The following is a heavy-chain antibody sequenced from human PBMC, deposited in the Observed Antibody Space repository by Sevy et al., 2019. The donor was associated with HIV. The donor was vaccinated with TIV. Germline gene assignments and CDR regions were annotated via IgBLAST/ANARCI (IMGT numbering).Heavy chain of an antibody. CDR3: AREGSSWTYYYSMDV. Sequence: ASVKVSCKASGYTFTGYYMHWVRQAPGQGLEWMGWINPNSGGTNYAQKFQGRVTMTRDTSISTAYMELSRLRSDDTAVYYCAREGSSWTYYYSMDVWGQGTTVTVSS. V-gene: IGHV1-2*02. D-gene: IGHD6-13*01. CDR1: GYTFTGYY. J-gene: IGHJ6*02. CDR2: INPNSGGT.